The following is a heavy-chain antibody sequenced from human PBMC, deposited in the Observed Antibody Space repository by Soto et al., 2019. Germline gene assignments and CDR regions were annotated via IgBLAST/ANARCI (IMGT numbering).Heavy chain of an antibody. CDR1: GYSFTSYW. Sequence: GASLKISCKGSGYSFTSYWIGWVRQMPGKGLELMGIIYPGDSDTRYSPSFQGQVTISADKSISTAYLQWGSLKASDTAMYYCARTAAAGKYYYGMDVWGQGTTVTVSS. J-gene: IGHJ6*02. V-gene: IGHV5-51*01. CDR2: IYPGDSDT. D-gene: IGHD6-13*01. CDR3: ARTAAAGKYYYGMDV.